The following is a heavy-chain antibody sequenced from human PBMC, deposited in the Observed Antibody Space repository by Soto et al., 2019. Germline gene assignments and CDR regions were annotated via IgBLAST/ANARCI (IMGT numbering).Heavy chain of an antibody. CDR3: ARGRGVSSWYETPHYFDS. CDR2: ISVHNGYT. Sequence: QVQLVQSGAEVKKPGASVKVSCRASGYSFTSYGITWVRQTPGQGLEWMGWISVHNGYTNYPQKLQDSITMTTDTSTSTAYMELTSLRSDDTAVYYCARGRGVSSWYETPHYFDSWGQGTLVTVSS. V-gene: IGHV1-18*01. D-gene: IGHD6-13*01. J-gene: IGHJ4*02. CDR1: GYSFTSYG.